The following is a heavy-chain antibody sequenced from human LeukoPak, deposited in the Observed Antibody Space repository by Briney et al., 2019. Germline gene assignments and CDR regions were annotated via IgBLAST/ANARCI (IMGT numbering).Heavy chain of an antibody. Sequence: SVKVSCKASGGTFSSYAISWVRQAPGQGLEWMGGIIPIFGTANYAQKFQGRVTITADESTSTAYMELSSLRSEDTAVYYCARGPLIAVALFDYWGQGTLVTVSS. V-gene: IGHV1-69*13. CDR3: ARGPLIAVALFDY. CDR2: IIPIFGTA. CDR1: GGTFSSYA. D-gene: IGHD6-19*01. J-gene: IGHJ4*02.